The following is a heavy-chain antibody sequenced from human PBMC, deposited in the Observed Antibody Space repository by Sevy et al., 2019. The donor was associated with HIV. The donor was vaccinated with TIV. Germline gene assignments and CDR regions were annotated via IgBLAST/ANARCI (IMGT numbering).Heavy chain of an antibody. CDR2: FDPEDGET. D-gene: IGHD3-22*01. V-gene: IGHV1-24*01. J-gene: IGHJ4*02. Sequence: ASVKFSCKVSGKSLTAFSMHWVRQAPGKGLEWMGSFDPEDGETIYAQKLQGRLTMTEDTSTDTAYMELSRLRSEDTAVYYCATTKDYYETSGSPFDYWGQGTLVTVSS. CDR1: GKSLTAFS. CDR3: ATTKDYYETSGSPFDY.